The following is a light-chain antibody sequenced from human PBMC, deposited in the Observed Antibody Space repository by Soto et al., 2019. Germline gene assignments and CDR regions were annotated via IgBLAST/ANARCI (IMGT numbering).Light chain of an antibody. J-gene: IGLJ1*01. CDR2: EVS. V-gene: IGLV2-14*01. CDR3: SSYTSGSTSV. CDR1: SSDVGGYKY. Sequence: QSALTQPASVSGSPGQSITISCTGTSSDVGGYKYVSWYQHHPGKAPKLMIFEVSNRPSGVSNRFSGSKSGNTASLTISGLHAEDEADYYCSSYTSGSTSVFGTRTKLTVL.